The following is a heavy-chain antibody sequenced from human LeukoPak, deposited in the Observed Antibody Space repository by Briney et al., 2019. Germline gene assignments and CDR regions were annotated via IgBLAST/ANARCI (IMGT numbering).Heavy chain of an antibody. J-gene: IGHJ5*02. CDR1: GGSISSSTYY. V-gene: IGHV4-39*07. D-gene: IGHD3-10*01. Sequence: PSETLSLTCTVSGGSISSSTYYWGWIRQPPGKGLEWIGSINYSGRIYYNPSLNSRVSMSVDTSKNQFSLKLSSVTAADTAVYYCARSEYYYGSGSLNWFDPWGQGTLVTVSS. CDR3: ARSEYYYGSGSLNWFDP. CDR2: INYSGRI.